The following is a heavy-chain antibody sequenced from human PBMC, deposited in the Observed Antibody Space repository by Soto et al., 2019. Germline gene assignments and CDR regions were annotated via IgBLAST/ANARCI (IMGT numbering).Heavy chain of an antibody. V-gene: IGHV1-18*01. CDR2: ISAYNGNT. CDR1: GYTFTSYG. CDR3: AREPRYDGSGVYYYYYGMDV. Sequence: QVQLVQSGAEVKKPGASVKVSCKASGYTFTSYGISWVRQAPGQGLEWMGWISAYNGNTNYAQKLQGRVTMTTDTSTSTAYMELRSLRSDDTAVYYCAREPRYDGSGVYYYYYGMDVWGQGTTVTVSS. D-gene: IGHD3-10*01. J-gene: IGHJ6*02.